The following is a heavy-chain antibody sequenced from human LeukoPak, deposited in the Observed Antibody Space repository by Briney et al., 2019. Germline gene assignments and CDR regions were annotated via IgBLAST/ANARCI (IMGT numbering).Heavy chain of an antibody. CDR3: ARVTRYSSSWYFGYYYYYMDV. D-gene: IGHD6-13*01. Sequence: GSLRLSCAASGFTFSSYSMNWVRQAPGKGLEWIGEINHSGSTNYNPSLKSRVTISVDTSKNQFSLKLSSVTAADTAVYYCARVTRYSSSWYFGYYYYYMDVWGKGTTVTVSS. J-gene: IGHJ6*03. CDR1: GFTFSSYS. V-gene: IGHV4-34*01. CDR2: INHSGST.